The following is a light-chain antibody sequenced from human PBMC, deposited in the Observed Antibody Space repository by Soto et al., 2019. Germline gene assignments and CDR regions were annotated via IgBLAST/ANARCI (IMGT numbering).Light chain of an antibody. CDR3: QQSYNTPRT. Sequence: DIQMTQSPSCLSASVGDRVTITCRASQSISSYLNWYQQKPGKAPKLLIYAASSLQSGVPSRFRGSGSGTDFTLTISSLQPEDFATYYWQQSYNTPRTFGQGTKVDIK. V-gene: IGKV1-39*01. J-gene: IGKJ1*01. CDR2: AAS. CDR1: QSISSY.